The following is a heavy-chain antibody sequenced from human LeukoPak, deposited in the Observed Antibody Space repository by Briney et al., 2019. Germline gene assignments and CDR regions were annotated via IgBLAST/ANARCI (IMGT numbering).Heavy chain of an antibody. CDR3: ARVRGGGHYFDY. V-gene: IGHV1-46*01. Sequence: ASVKVSCKASGYTFTSYYVLWVRQAPGQGLEWVGIINPSGGTTNYAQKFQGRVTMTRDTSTSTVHMELSSLRSEDTAVYYCARVRGGGHYFDYWGQGALVTVPS. J-gene: IGHJ4*02. CDR2: INPSGGTT. CDR1: GYTFTSYY. D-gene: IGHD3-16*01.